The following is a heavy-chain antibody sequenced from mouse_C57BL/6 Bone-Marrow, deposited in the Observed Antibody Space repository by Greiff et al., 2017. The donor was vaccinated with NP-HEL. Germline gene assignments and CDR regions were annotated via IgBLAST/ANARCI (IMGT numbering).Heavy chain of an antibody. V-gene: IGHV1-63*01. CDR1: GYTFTNYW. CDR3: ARFLDGSLFAY. CDR2: IYPCCGYT. D-gene: IGHD2-3*01. Sequence: VKLQESGAELVMPGTSGKMSWKASGYTFTNYWQGAATHSPFHFLYCIVDIYPCCGYTNYNEKFKGKATLTADKSSSTAYMQFSSLTSEDSAIYYCARFLDGSLFAYWGQGTLVTVSA. J-gene: IGHJ3*01.